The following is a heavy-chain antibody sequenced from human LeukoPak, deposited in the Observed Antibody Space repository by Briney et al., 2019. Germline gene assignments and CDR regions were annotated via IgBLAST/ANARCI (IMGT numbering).Heavy chain of an antibody. CDR2: ISYDGSNK. V-gene: IGHV3-30*18. D-gene: IGHD3-10*01. CDR1: GGTFSIYA. J-gene: IGHJ6*02. CDR3: AKDRAWYYYYGMDV. Sequence: SCKASGGTFSIYAMSWVRQAPGKGLEWVAVISYDGSNKYYADSVKGRFTISRDNSKNTLYLQMNSLRAEDTAVYYCAKDRAWYYYYGMDVWGQGTTVTVSS.